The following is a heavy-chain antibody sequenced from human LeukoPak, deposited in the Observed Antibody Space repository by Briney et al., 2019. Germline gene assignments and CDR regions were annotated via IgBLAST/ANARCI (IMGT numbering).Heavy chain of an antibody. Sequence: GESLKVSCGASGDTFNNYWIAWGRQGPGKGLEGGGIIFPGDSDTRYSPSLQGHVTISADKSVSTAYLQWGSLKASDSAMYYCVRDRNGRYAFDIWGLGTRVTVSS. CDR1: GDTFNNYW. CDR2: IFPGDSDT. J-gene: IGHJ3*02. D-gene: IGHD1-14*01. V-gene: IGHV5-51*01. CDR3: VRDRNGRYAFDI.